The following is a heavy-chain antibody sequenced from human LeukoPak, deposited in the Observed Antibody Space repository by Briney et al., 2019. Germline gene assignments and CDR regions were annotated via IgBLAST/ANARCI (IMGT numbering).Heavy chain of an antibody. CDR3: ARDVRFYCSSTSCYTGGWFDP. CDR1: GGSISSSSYY. V-gene: IGHV4-39*07. D-gene: IGHD2-2*02. J-gene: IGHJ5*02. CDR2: IYYSGST. Sequence: SETLSLTCTVSGGSISSSSYYWGWIRQPPGKGLEWIGSIYYSGSTYYNPSLKSRVTISVDTSKNQFSLKLSSVTAADTAVYYCARDVRFYCSSTSCYTGGWFDPWGQGTLVTVSS.